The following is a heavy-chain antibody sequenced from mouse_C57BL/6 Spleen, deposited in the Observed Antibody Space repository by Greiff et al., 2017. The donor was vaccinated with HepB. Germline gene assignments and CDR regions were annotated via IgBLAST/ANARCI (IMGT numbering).Heavy chain of an antibody. CDR2: ISSGSSTI. D-gene: IGHD4-1*01. J-gene: IGHJ4*01. Sequence: DVKLQESGGGLVKPGGSLKLSCAASGFTFSDYGMHWVRQAPEKGLEWVAYISSGSSTIYYADTVKGRFTISRDNAKNTLFLQMTSLRSEDTAMYYCAVNWPYAMDYWGQGTSVTVSS. V-gene: IGHV5-17*01. CDR3: AVNWPYAMDY. CDR1: GFTFSDYG.